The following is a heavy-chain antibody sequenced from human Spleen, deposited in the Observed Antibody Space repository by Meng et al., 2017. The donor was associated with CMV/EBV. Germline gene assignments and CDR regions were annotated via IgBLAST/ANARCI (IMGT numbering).Heavy chain of an antibody. J-gene: IGHJ6*02. CDR3: ARDRTRYYYGMDV. CDR1: GGSISSGDYY. Sequence: LRLSCTVSGGSISSGDYYWSWIRQPPGKGLEWIGYISSSGNTYYIPSLKSRLTISLDTSKNQFSLKLDSVTAADTAVYYCARDRTRYYYGMDVWGQGTTVTVSS. CDR2: ISSSGNT. V-gene: IGHV4-30-4*08.